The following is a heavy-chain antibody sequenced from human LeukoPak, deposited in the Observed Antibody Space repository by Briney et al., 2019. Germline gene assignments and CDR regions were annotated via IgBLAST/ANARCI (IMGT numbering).Heavy chain of an antibody. J-gene: IGHJ4*02. V-gene: IGHV4-34*01. Sequence: PSETLSLTCAVYGGSFSGYYWSWIRQPPGKGLEWIGEINHSGSTNYNPSLKSRVTISVDTSKNQFSPKLSSVTAADTAVYYCARIRSRHDFWSGYNFDYWGQGTLVTVSS. CDR1: GGSFSGYY. CDR3: ARIRSRHDFWSGYNFDY. D-gene: IGHD3-3*01. CDR2: INHSGST.